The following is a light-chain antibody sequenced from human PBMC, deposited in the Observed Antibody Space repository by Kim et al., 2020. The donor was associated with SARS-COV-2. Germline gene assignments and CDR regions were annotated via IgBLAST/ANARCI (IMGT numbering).Light chain of an antibody. CDR3: ETWDSNTRV. CDR1: SGHSSYI. CDR2: LEGSGSY. Sequence: PVLTQSSSASASLGSSVKLTCTLSSGHSSYIIAWHQQQPGKAPRYLMKLEGSGSYNKGSGVPDRFSGSSSGADRYLTISNLQSEDEADYYCETWDSNTRVFGGGTQLTV. V-gene: IGLV4-60*03. J-gene: IGLJ3*02.